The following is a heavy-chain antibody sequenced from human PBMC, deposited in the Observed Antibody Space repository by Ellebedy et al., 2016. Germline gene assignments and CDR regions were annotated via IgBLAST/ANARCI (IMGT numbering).Heavy chain of an antibody. J-gene: IGHJ4*02. CDR1: GSTLSRYW. CDR3: ARIYCGGGGCYYDF. CDR2: INQDGSKK. Sequence: GESLKISCAASGSTLSRYWMSWFRQPPGKGLEWVANINQDGSKKYYVDSVKGRFTISRDNAKNSLYLQMNSLRAEDTAVYYCARIYCGGGGCYYDFWGQGTLVTVSS. V-gene: IGHV3-7*01. D-gene: IGHD2-15*01.